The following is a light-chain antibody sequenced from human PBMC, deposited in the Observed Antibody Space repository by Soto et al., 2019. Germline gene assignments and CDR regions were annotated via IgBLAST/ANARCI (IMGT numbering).Light chain of an antibody. V-gene: IGLV8-61*01. J-gene: IGLJ3*02. CDR2: STN. CDR1: SGSVSTSYY. Sequence: QAVVTQEPSCSVSPGGTVTLTCGLSSGSVSTSYYPSWYQQTPGQAPRTLIYSTNTRSSGVPDRFSGSILGNKAALTITGAKADDESDYYCVLYMGSGIWVFGGGTKLTVL. CDR3: VLYMGSGIWV.